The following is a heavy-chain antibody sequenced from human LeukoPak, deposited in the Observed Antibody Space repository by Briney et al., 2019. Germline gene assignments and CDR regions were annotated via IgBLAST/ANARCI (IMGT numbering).Heavy chain of an antibody. Sequence: ASVKVSCKASGYTFTGYYMHWVRQAPGQGLEWMGRINPNSGGTNYAQKFQGRVTMTRDTSISTAYMELSRLRSDDTAVYYCARGRGYSGYDSPLDYWGQGTLVTVSS. J-gene: IGHJ4*02. CDR3: ARGRGYSGYDSPLDY. CDR2: INPNSGGT. CDR1: GYTFTGYY. V-gene: IGHV1-2*06. D-gene: IGHD5-12*01.